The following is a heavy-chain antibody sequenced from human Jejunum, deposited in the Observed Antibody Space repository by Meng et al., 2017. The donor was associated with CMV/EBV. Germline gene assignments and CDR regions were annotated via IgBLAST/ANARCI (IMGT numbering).Heavy chain of an antibody. D-gene: IGHD5-18*01. CDR1: GFTFSRYE. V-gene: IGHV3-48*03. Sequence: CAASGFTFSRYEMNWVRQAPGKGLEWVAYISSGAAIINYADSVKGRFTISRDNSENSLYLQMNSLRAEDTAIYYCARSGYSSAFGYWGQGTLVTVSS. CDR3: ARSGYSSAFGY. CDR2: ISSGAAII. J-gene: IGHJ4*02.